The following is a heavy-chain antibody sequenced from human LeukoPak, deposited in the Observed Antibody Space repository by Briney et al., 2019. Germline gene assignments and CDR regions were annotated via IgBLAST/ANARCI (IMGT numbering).Heavy chain of an antibody. CDR2: INHSGRT. CDR3: ARGKSTGKFDY. D-gene: IGHD1-1*01. J-gene: IGHJ4*02. Sequence: SETLSLTCAVYGGSFSGYFWMWIRQPPGKGLKRIREINHSGRTTNSPSLKSRVTMSVDKSNYHFSLKLSSVTAPVTAVYCCARGKSTGKFDYWGEGTLGTVSS. V-gene: IGHV4-34*01. CDR1: GGSFSGYF.